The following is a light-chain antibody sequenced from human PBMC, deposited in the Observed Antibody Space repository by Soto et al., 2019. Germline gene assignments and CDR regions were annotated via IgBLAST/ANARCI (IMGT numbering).Light chain of an antibody. J-gene: IGKJ4*01. CDR3: QQYNNYPLT. CDR1: QSISNW. V-gene: IGKV1-5*01. CDR2: DVS. Sequence: DIPMTQSPSTLSASVGDRVTITCRASQSISNWLAWYQQRPGKVPNLLIYDVSNLESGVPSRFSGSGSGTEFTLTIDSLQTDDFATYYCQQYNNYPLTFGGGTTVE.